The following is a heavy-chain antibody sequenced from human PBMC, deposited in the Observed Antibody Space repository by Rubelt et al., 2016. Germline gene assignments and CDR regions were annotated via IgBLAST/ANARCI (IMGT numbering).Heavy chain of an antibody. CDR2: IIPIFGTA. D-gene: IGHD6-25*01. CDR3: AKTANSGFVPQYHGMDD. Sequence: QVQLVQSGAEVKKPGSSVKVSCKASGGTFSSYAISWVRQAPGQGLEWMGGIIPIFGTANYAQKFQGRVTITADKSTSTAYMELSSLRSEDTAVYYCAKTANSGFVPQYHGMDDWGQGTTVTVSS. V-gene: IGHV1-69*06. CDR1: GGTFSSYA. J-gene: IGHJ6*02.